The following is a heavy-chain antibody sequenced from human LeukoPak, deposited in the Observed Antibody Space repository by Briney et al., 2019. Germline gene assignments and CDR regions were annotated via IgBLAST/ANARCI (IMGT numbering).Heavy chain of an antibody. CDR3: ARVAPSNWNGYFDY. V-gene: IGHV4-59*01. Sequence: SETLSLTCTVSAGSISNYYWSWLRQPPGEGLEWIGYIYYTGSTNYDPSLKSRVTISVDTSKNQFSLKLSSVTAADPAVYYCARVAPSNWNGYFDYWGQGNLVTVSS. D-gene: IGHD1-1*01. CDR2: IYYTGST. J-gene: IGHJ4*02. CDR1: AGSISNYY.